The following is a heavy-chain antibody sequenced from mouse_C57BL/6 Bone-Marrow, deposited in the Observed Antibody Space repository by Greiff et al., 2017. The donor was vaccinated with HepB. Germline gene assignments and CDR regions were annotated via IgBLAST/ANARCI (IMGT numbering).Heavy chain of an antibody. CDR3: ARRRLELRDWYFDV. D-gene: IGHD1-1*01. J-gene: IGHJ1*03. V-gene: IGHV1-47*01. Sequence: QVQLQHSGAELVKPGASVKMSCKASGYTFTTYPLEWMKQNHGKSLEWIGNFHPYNDDTKYNEKFKGKATLTVEKSSSTVYLELSRLTSDDSAVYYCARRRLELRDWYFDVWGTRATVTVSS. CDR2: FHPYNDDT. CDR1: GYTFTTYP.